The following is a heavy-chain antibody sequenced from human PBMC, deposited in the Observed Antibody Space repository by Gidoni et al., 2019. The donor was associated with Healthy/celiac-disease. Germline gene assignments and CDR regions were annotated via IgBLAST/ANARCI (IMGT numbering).Heavy chain of an antibody. D-gene: IGHD6-6*01. J-gene: IGHJ4*02. CDR2: IKQDGSEK. CDR1: GFTFSSYW. CDR3: AREGKSSSEIY. Sequence: EVQLVESGGGLVQPGGSLRLSCAASGFTFSSYWMSWVLQAPGKGLEWVAKIKQDGSEKYYVDSVKGRFTISRDNAKNSLYLQMNSLRAEDTAVYYCAREGKSSSEIYWGQGTLVTVSS. V-gene: IGHV3-7*04.